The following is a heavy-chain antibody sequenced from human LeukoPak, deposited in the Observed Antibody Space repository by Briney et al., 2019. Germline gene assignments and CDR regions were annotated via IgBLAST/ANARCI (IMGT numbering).Heavy chain of an antibody. V-gene: IGHV3-30*18. CDR2: ISYDGSNK. J-gene: IGHJ4*02. D-gene: IGHD2-15*01. Sequence: GGSLRLSCAASGFTFSSYGMHWVRQAPGKGLEWVAVISYDGSNKYYADSVKGRFTISRDNSKNTLYLQMNSLRAEDTAVYYCAKDVVRSQYYFDYWGQGTLVTVST. CDR3: AKDVVRSQYYFDY. CDR1: GFTFSSYG.